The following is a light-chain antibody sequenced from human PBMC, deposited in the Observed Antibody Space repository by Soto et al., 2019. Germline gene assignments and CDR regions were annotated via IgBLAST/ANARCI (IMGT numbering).Light chain of an antibody. V-gene: IGKV3-20*01. CDR2: DAS. CDR3: QQYSSSPET. CDR1: QSITRSY. Sequence: EIVLTQSPGTLSLSPGERATLSCRASQSITRSYIAWYQQKPGQAPRLLIYDASSRATGIPDRFGGSGSGTDFNLTISRLEPEDFAVYYCQQYSSSPETFGQGTKVEIK. J-gene: IGKJ1*01.